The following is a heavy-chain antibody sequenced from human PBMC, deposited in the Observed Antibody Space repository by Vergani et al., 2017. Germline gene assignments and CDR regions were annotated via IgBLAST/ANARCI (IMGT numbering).Heavy chain of an antibody. J-gene: IGHJ4*02. CDR3: AKDKGGYNYVDY. V-gene: IGHV3-9*01. D-gene: IGHD5-24*01. CDR2: ISWNSGSI. CDR1: GFTFVDYA. Sequence: EVQLVESGGGLVQPGRSLRLSCAASGFTFVDYAMHWVRQAPGKGLEWVSGISWNSGSIGYADSVKGRFTISRDNAKNSLYLQMNSLRAEDTALYYCAKDKGGYNYVDYWGQGTLVTVSS.